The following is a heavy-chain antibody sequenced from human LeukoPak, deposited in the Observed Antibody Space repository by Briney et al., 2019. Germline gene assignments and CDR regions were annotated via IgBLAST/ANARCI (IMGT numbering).Heavy chain of an antibody. CDR1: GGPISSSSYY. J-gene: IGHJ4*02. Sequence: SETLSLTCTVSGGPISSSSYYWGWIRQPPGKGLEWIGSIYYSGSTYYNPSLKSRVTISVDTSKNQFSLKLSSVTAADTAMYYCARPTGDPTYYFDYWGQGTLVTVSS. V-gene: IGHV4-39*01. D-gene: IGHD7-27*01. CDR2: IYYSGST. CDR3: ARPTGDPTYYFDY.